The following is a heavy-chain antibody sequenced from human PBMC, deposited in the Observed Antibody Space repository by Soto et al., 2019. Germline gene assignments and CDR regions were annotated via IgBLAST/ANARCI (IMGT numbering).Heavy chain of an antibody. V-gene: IGHV4-34*01. D-gene: IGHD3-3*01. Sequence: SETLSLTCAVYGGSFSGYYWSWIRQPPGKGLEWIGEINHSGSTNYNPSLKSRVTISVDTSKNQFSLKLSSVTAADTAVYYCARGKGPLLRFLEWFSWFDPWGQGTLVTVSS. CDR1: GGSFSGYY. J-gene: IGHJ5*02. CDR2: INHSGST. CDR3: ARGKGPLLRFLEWFSWFDP.